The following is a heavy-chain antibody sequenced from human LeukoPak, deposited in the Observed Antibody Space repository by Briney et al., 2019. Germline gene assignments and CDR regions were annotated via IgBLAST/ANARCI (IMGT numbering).Heavy chain of an antibody. CDR3: ARDYYDSSGPTTLFDY. Sequence: GGSLRLSCAASGFTFSSYSMNWVRQAPGKGLEWVSSISSSSSYIYYADSVKGRFTISRDNAKNSLYLQMNSLRAEDTAVYYCARDYYDSSGPTTLFDYWGQGTLVTVSS. CDR1: GFTFSSYS. CDR2: ISSSSSYI. D-gene: IGHD3-22*01. V-gene: IGHV3-21*04. J-gene: IGHJ4*02.